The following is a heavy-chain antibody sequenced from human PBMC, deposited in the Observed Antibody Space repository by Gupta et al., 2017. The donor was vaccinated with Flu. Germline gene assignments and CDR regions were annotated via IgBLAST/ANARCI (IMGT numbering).Heavy chain of an antibody. CDR2: ISPNSGDI. D-gene: IGHD3-3*01. V-gene: IGHV1-2*06. Sequence: QVQLVQSGAEVKKPGAPVRVSCKASGYTFRDYYMHWVRQAPGQGLEWMGRISPNSGDIKYGQKFQGRVTMTRDTSISTDYMELSSLRSDDTAVYYCARGADKAIFGAYYYYHMDVWGKGTTVTVSS. CDR3: ARGADKAIFGAYYYYHMDV. CDR1: GYTFRDYY. J-gene: IGHJ6*03.